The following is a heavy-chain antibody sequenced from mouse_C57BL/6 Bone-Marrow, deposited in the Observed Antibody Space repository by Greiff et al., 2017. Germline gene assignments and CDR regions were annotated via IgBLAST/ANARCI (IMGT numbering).Heavy chain of an antibody. V-gene: IGHV2-6-1*01. CDR1: GFSLTSYG. Sequence: QVQLQQSGPGLVAPSQSLSITCTVSGFSLTSYGVHWVRQPPGKGLEWLVVIWSDGSTTYNSALKSRLSISKDNSKSQVFLKMNSLQTDDTAMYYCARHGHGSSYVGAMDYWGQGTSVTVSS. D-gene: IGHD1-1*01. J-gene: IGHJ4*01. CDR3: ARHGHGSSYVGAMDY. CDR2: IWSDGST.